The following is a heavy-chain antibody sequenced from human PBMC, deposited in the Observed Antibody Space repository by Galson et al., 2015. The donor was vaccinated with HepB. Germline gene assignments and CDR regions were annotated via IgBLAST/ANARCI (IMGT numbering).Heavy chain of an antibody. J-gene: IGHJ4*02. V-gene: IGHV3-23*01. Sequence: SLRLSCAASAFTFSNYAMTWVRQAPGKGLEWVSTISGGGTITYYADSVKGRFSISRDNSKNTLYLQINGLRAEDTAVYYCAKSPPHLVSSWYYFDYWGQGTLVTVSS. CDR2: ISGGGTIT. D-gene: IGHD6-13*01. CDR1: AFTFSNYA. CDR3: AKSPPHLVSSWYYFDY.